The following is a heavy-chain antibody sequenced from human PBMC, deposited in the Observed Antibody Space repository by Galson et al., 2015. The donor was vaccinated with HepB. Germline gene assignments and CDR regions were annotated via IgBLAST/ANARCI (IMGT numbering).Heavy chain of an antibody. D-gene: IGHD3-10*01. J-gene: IGHJ4*02. V-gene: IGHV3-30*02. CDR1: GFTFNNYG. Sequence: SLRLSCAASGFTFNNYGIHWVRQAPGKGLEWVAFIPSYGNYKYYADSVKGRFTISRDNSRNTLYLQMNSLRADDTAVYYCAKRAPFYSGSGSYTDSWGQGTLVTVSS. CDR3: AKRAPFYSGSGSYTDS. CDR2: IPSYGNYK.